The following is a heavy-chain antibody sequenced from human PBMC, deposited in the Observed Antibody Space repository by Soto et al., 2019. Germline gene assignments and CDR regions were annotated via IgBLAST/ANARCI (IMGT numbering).Heavy chain of an antibody. CDR2: ISSSSSTI. V-gene: IGHV3-48*01. CDR1: GFTFSSYS. D-gene: IGHD3-22*01. J-gene: IGHJ4*02. Sequence: TGGSLRLSCSVSGFTFSSYSMNWVRQAPGKGLEWVSYISSSSSTIYYADSVKGRFTISRDNSKNTLYLQMNSLRAEDTAVYYCARPPMNYYDSSGPLDYWGQGTLVTSPQ. CDR3: ARPPMNYYDSSGPLDY.